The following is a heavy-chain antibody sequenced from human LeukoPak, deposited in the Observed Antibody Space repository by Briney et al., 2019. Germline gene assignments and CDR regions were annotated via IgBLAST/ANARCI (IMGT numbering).Heavy chain of an antibody. Sequence: SQTLSLTCTVSGASLSSDDYYWRWVRQPAGKGLEWIGRIYTSGSTNYNPSLKSRVTISVDTSKNQFSLRLSSVTAADTAVYYCVRQFDYWGQGTLVTVSS. CDR3: VRQFDY. J-gene: IGHJ4*02. CDR1: GASLSSDDYY. CDR2: IYTSGST. V-gene: IGHV4-61*02.